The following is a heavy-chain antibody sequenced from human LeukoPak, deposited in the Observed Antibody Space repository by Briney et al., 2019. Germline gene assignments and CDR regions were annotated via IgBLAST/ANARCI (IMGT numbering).Heavy chain of an antibody. V-gene: IGHV5-51*01. Sequence: GESLKISCEGSGYSFTSYWIGWVRQMPGKGLEWMGIIYPGDSDTRYSPSFQGQVTISADKSISTAYLQWSSLKASDTAMYYCARQKIAVAGASYYYYGMDVWGQGTTVTVSS. CDR1: GYSFTSYW. CDR3: ARQKIAVAGASYYYYGMDV. J-gene: IGHJ6*02. CDR2: IYPGDSDT. D-gene: IGHD6-19*01.